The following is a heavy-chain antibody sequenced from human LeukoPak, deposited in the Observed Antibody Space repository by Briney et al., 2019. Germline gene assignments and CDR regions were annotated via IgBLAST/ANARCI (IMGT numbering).Heavy chain of an antibody. CDR1: GFTFSSYW. CDR2: IRSKAYGGTT. Sequence: GGSLRLSCAASGFTFSSYWMSWVRQAPGKGLEWVGFIRSKAYGGTTEYAASVKGRFTISRDDSKSVAYLQMNSLKTEDTAVYYCTRGAAAGMSSWGQGTLVTVSS. J-gene: IGHJ5*02. CDR3: TRGAAAGMSS. D-gene: IGHD6-13*01. V-gene: IGHV3-49*04.